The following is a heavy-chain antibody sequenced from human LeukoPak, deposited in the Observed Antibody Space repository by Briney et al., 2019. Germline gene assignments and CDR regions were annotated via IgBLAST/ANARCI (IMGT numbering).Heavy chain of an antibody. Sequence: GGSLRLSCAASGFIFSNYAMQWVRQAPGMGLEWVAFIRYDGGNTYYADSVKGRFTISRDNSKNTMYLQMKSLRAEDTAVYYCAKGGGYEAQYYYYYLDVWGKGTTVTISS. CDR2: IRYDGGNT. CDR3: AKGGGYEAQYYYYYLDV. J-gene: IGHJ6*03. V-gene: IGHV3-30*02. CDR1: GFIFSNYA. D-gene: IGHD5-12*01.